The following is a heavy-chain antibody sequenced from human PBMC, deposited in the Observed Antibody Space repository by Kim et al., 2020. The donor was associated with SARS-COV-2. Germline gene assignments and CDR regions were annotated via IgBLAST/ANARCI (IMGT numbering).Heavy chain of an antibody. D-gene: IGHD6-19*01. Sequence: GESLQISCSTSGYTFSRFWITWVRQMPGKGLEWMGRIDPRDSYTTYNPSFQGHVTISVDRSITTAYLQWSSLKASDTAMYYCARVDPYSGSGPPFFDYWGQGTLVTVSS. V-gene: IGHV5-10-1*01. CDR1: GYTFSRFW. CDR2: IDPRDSYT. CDR3: ARVDPYSGSGPPFFDY. J-gene: IGHJ4*02.